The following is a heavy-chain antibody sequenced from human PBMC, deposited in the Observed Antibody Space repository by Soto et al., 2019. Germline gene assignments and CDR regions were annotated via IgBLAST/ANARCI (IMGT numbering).Heavy chain of an antibody. Sequence: QVQLVQSGAEVKKPGSSVKVSCKASGGTFSNYAITWLLQAPGQGLEWLGRIIPIFGSANYAQKFQGRVTITADESTTTDYMERSSLRSDDTAVYYWAKDGGKDGYFGNWFDPWVQGTLVTGSS. CDR1: GGTFSNYA. CDR3: AKDGGKDGYFGNWFDP. V-gene: IGHV1-69*15. J-gene: IGHJ5*02. D-gene: IGHD5-12*01. CDR2: IIPIFGSA.